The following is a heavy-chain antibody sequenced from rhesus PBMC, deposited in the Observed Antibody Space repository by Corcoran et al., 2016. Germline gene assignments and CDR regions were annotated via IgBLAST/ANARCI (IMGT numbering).Heavy chain of an antibody. V-gene: IGHV4-122*02. D-gene: IGHD5-24*01. CDR2: ITYSGST. Sequence: QVQLQESGPGLVKPSETLSLTCAVSGGSISSGYYYWSWIRQAPGKGLEWIGYITYSGSTSYNPSLKSRVTISRDTSKNQFSLKLSSVTAADTAVYYCARVDSGYSIDFDYWGQGVLVTVSS. CDR3: ARVDSGYSIDFDY. CDR1: GGSISSGYYY. J-gene: IGHJ4*01.